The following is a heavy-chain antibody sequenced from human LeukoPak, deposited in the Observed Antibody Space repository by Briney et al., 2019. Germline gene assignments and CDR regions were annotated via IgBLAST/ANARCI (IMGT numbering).Heavy chain of an antibody. CDR1: GFTFSSYW. V-gene: IGHV3-7*01. CDR3: ARVFWYSSSWYPGY. CDR2: IKQDGSEK. Sequence: GGSMRLSCAASGFTFSSYWMSWVRQAPGKGLEWVANIKQDGSEKYYVDSVKGRFTISRDNAKNSLYLQMNSLRAEDTAVYYCARVFWYSSSWYPGYWGQGTLVTVSS. D-gene: IGHD6-13*01. J-gene: IGHJ4*02.